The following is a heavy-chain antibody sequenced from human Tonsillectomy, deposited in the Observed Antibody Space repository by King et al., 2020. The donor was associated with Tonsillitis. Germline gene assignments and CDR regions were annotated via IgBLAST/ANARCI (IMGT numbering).Heavy chain of an antibody. J-gene: IGHJ4*02. CDR2: IDWDDDK. CDR1: GFSLSTSGMC. V-gene: IGHV2-70*01. CDR3: ARISNDFWSGYADY. D-gene: IGHD3-3*01. Sequence: VTLKESGPALVKPTQTLTLTCTFSGFSLSTSGMCVSWIRQPPGKALECLALIDWDDDKFYSTSLNTMLTISKDTAKNQVVLTRTNMDPVDTATYYCARISNDFWSGYADYWGRGTLVTVSS.